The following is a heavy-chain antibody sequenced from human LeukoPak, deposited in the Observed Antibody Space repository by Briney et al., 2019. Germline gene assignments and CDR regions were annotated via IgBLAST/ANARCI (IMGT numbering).Heavy chain of an antibody. J-gene: IGHJ4*02. CDR2: ISSSGSTI. Sequence: GGSLRLSCAASGFTFSDYYMSWIRQAPGKGLEWVSYISSSGSTIYYADSVKGRFTISRDNAKNSLYLQMNSLRAEDTAVYYCARDRKWLATHYFDYWGQGTLVTVSS. CDR1: GFTFSDYY. V-gene: IGHV3-11*04. D-gene: IGHD6-19*01. CDR3: ARDRKWLATHYFDY.